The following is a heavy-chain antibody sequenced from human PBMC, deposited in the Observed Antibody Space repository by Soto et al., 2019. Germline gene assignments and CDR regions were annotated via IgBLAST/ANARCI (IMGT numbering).Heavy chain of an antibody. CDR3: AKDFRITIFRVALGH. CDR2: ISYDGSNK. D-gene: IGHD3-3*01. CDR1: GFTFSSYG. J-gene: IGHJ4*02. V-gene: IGHV3-30*18. Sequence: SLRLSCAASGFTFSSYGMHWVRQAPGKGLEWVAVISYDGSNKYYADSVKGRFTISRDNSKNTLYLQMNSLRAEDTAVYYCAKDFRITIFRVALGHWGQGTLVPVSS.